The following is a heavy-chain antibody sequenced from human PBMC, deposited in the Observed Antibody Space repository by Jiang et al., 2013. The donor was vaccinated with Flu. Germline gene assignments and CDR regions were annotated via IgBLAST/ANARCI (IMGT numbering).Heavy chain of an antibody. D-gene: IGHD3-22*01. V-gene: IGHV1-58*01. CDR3: AAPGYYYDSSGYYTDTDY. CDR1: GFTFTSSA. CDR2: IVVGSGNT. Sequence: EVKKPGTSVKVSCKASGFTFTSSAVQWVRQARGQRLEWIGWIVVGSGNTNYAQKFQERVTITRDMSTSTAYMELSSLRSEDTAVYYCAAPGYYYDSSGYYTDTDYWGQGTLVTVSS. J-gene: IGHJ4*02.